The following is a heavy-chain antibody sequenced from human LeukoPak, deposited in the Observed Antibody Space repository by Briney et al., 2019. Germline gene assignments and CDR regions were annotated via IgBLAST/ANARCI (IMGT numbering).Heavy chain of an antibody. CDR3: AKARPRQGCYFDY. CDR1: GFTFSSYA. J-gene: IGHJ4*02. V-gene: IGHV3-23*01. CDR2: ISGSGGST. Sequence: PGGSLRLSCAASGFTFSSYAMSWVRQAPGKGLDWVSAISGSGGSTYYADSVKGRFTISRDNSKNTLYLQMNSLRVEETAVYYCAKARPRQGCYFDYWGQGTLVTVSS.